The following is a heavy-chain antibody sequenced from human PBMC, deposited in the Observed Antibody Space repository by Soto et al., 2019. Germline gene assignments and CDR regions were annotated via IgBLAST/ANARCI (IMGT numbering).Heavy chain of an antibody. D-gene: IGHD6-19*01. CDR2: INAGNGNT. Sequence: ASVKVSCKASGDTFTSYAMHWVRQAPGQRLEWMGWINAGNGNTKYSQKFQGRVTITRDTSASTAYMELSSLRSEDTAVYYCARAIAVAGFDYWGQGTLVTVPQ. J-gene: IGHJ4*02. CDR3: ARAIAVAGFDY. CDR1: GDTFTSYA. V-gene: IGHV1-3*01.